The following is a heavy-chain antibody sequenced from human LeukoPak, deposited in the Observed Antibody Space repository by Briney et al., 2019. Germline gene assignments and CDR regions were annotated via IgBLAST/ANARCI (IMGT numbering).Heavy chain of an antibody. Sequence: SETLSLTCTVSGGSISSSSYYWGWIRQPPGKGLEWIGSIYYSGSTYYNPSLKSRGTISVDTSKNQFSLKLSSVTAADTAAYYCARLTRFRDGYNPPLGYWGQGTLVTVSS. D-gene: IGHD5-24*01. CDR3: ARLTRFRDGYNPPLGY. V-gene: IGHV4-39*01. CDR2: IYYSGST. CDR1: GGSISSSSYY. J-gene: IGHJ4*02.